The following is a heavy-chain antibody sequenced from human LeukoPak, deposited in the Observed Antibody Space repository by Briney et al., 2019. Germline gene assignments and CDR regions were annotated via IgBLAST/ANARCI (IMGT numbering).Heavy chain of an antibody. CDR2: IYYSGST. J-gene: IGHJ5*02. Sequence: SETLSLTCTVSGGSISSGGYYWSWIRQHPGKGLEWIGYIYYSGSTYYNPSLKSRVTISVDTSENQFSLKLSSVTAADTAVYYCARSHQLLRSNWFDPWGQGTLVTVSS. CDR1: GGSISSGGYY. D-gene: IGHD2-2*01. V-gene: IGHV4-31*03. CDR3: ARSHQLLRSNWFDP.